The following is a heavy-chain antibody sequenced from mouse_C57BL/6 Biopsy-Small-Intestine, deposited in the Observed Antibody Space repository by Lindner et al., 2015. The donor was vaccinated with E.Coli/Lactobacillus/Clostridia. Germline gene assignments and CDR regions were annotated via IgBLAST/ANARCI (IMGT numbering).Heavy chain of an antibody. Sequence: VQLQESGPELVKPGASVKISCKASGYSFTGYFMNWVMQSHGKSLEWIGRINPYNGDTFYNQKFKGKATLTVDKSSSTAHMELRSLASEDSAVYYCARGHYDYDRFAYWGQGTLVTVSA. V-gene: IGHV1-20*02. CDR3: ARGHYDYDRFAY. CDR2: INPYNGDT. J-gene: IGHJ3*01. D-gene: IGHD2-4*01. CDR1: GYSFTGYF.